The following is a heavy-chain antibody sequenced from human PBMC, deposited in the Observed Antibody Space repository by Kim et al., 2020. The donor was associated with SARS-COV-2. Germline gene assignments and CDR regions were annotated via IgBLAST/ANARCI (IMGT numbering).Heavy chain of an antibody. CDR2: ISYDGSNK. Sequence: GGSLRLSCAASGFTFSSYAMHWVRQAPGKGLEWVAVISYDGSNKYYADSVKGRFTISRDNSKNTLYLQMNSLRAEDTAVYYFARDIIAVAGIYYYGMDVWGQGTTVTVSS. J-gene: IGHJ6*02. CDR3: ARDIIAVAGIYYYGMDV. V-gene: IGHV3-30*04. D-gene: IGHD6-19*01. CDR1: GFTFSSYA.